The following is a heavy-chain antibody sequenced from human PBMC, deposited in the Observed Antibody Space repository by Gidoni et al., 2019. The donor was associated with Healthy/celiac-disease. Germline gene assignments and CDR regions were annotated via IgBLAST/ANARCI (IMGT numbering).Heavy chain of an antibody. CDR1: GGTVSSYD. Sequence: QVQLVQSGAEVKKPRSSVKLSCKASGGTVSSYDISWVRQAPGQGLEWMVGIIPIFGTANYAQKFQGRVTITAYESTSTAYMELSSLRSEDTAVYYCASGYSYGYWYFDLWGRGTLVTVSS. CDR3: ASGYSYGYWYFDL. J-gene: IGHJ2*01. CDR2: IIPIFGTA. V-gene: IGHV1-69*01. D-gene: IGHD5-18*01.